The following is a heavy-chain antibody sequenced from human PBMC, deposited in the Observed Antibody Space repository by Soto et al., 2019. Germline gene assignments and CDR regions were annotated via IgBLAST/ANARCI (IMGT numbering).Heavy chain of an antibody. D-gene: IGHD6-13*01. Sequence: QVQLVQSGAEVKKPGASVKVSCKASGYSFITYGISWVRQAPGQGLEWMAWISTYNGNIKYAEKLQGRVTVTTDTSTSTAYMELRSLRSDDTAVYYCARVGYTSSSTWHWYFDLWGRGTLLTVSS. J-gene: IGHJ2*01. CDR3: ARVGYTSSSTWHWYFDL. V-gene: IGHV1-18*01. CDR2: ISTYNGNI. CDR1: GYSFITYG.